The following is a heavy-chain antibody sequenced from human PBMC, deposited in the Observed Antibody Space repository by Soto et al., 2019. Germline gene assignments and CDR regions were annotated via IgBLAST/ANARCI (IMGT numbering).Heavy chain of an antibody. CDR1: GYTFTSYG. Sequence: GASVKVSCKASGYTFTSYGIIWVRQAPGQGLEWMGWISAYNGNTNYAQKLQRRVTMTTDTSTSTAYMELRSLRSDDTAVYYCERELSRGYYGSGDLNWFDPWGQGTLVTSPQ. J-gene: IGHJ5*02. CDR2: ISAYNGNT. V-gene: IGHV1-18*01. CDR3: ERELSRGYYGSGDLNWFDP. D-gene: IGHD3-10*01.